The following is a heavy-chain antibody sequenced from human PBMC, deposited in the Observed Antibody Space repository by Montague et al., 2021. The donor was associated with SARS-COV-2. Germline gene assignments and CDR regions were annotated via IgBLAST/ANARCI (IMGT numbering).Heavy chain of an antibody. CDR2: MSSSGHFA. CDR1: GFTFSDSY. Sequence: SLRLSCAASGFTFSDSYMSWVRQAPGRGLEWIAYMSSSGHFASYADSVKGRFTISGDNAKNSLYLQMNSLRAEDTAMYYCARDLWGAQSGMDVWGQGTTVTVSS. J-gene: IGHJ6*02. D-gene: IGHD1-26*01. CDR3: ARDLWGAQSGMDV. V-gene: IGHV3-11*06.